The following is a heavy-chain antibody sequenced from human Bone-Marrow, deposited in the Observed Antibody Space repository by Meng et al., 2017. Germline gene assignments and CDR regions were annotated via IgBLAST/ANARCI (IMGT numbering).Heavy chain of an antibody. V-gene: IGHV4-31*03. Sequence: HVPPPESGPCLLKPSQTLSLTCTVSGGSISSGGYYWSWIRQHPGKGLEWIGYIYYSGSTYYNPSLKSRVTISVDTSKNQFSLKLSSVTAADTAVYYCARGTYYYGSGSYLSPDYWGQGTLVTVAS. CDR1: GGSISSGGYY. CDR2: IYYSGST. D-gene: IGHD3-10*01. J-gene: IGHJ4*02. CDR3: ARGTYYYGSGSYLSPDY.